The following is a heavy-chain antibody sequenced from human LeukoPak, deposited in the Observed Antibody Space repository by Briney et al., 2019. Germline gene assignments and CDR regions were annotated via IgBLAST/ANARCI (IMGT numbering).Heavy chain of an antibody. Sequence: GGSLRLSCAASGFTFNTYWMNWVREAPGKGLEWVAKIRQDGSEKYYVDSVKGRFTISRDNAKNSLYLQMNSLRVEDMAVYYCARGYYGMDVWGQGTMVTVSS. CDR3: ARGYYGMDV. CDR2: IRQDGSEK. CDR1: GFTFNTYW. J-gene: IGHJ6*02. V-gene: IGHV3-7*04.